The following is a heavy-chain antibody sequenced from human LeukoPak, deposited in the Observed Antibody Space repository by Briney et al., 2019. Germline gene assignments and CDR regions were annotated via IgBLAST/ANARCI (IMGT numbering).Heavy chain of an antibody. CDR1: GFTFSSYW. Sequence: GGSLRLSCAASGFTFSSYWMSWVRQAPGKGLEWVANIKQDGREKYYVDSVKGRFTISRDNAKNSLYLQMNSLRAEDTAVYYCARDRYCSTGGCPDDYWGQGTLVTVSS. CDR3: ARDRYCSTGGCPDDY. J-gene: IGHJ4*02. D-gene: IGHD2-15*01. CDR2: IKQDGREK. V-gene: IGHV3-7*01.